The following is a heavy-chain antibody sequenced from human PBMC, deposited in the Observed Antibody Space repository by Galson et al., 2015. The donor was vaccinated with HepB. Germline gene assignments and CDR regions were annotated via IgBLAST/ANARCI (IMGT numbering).Heavy chain of an antibody. J-gene: IGHJ5*02. CDR3: ARDRGSSWYHWFDP. D-gene: IGHD6-13*01. Sequence: SLRLSCAASGFTFSSYWMSWVRQAPGKGLEWVANIKQDGSEKYYVDSVKGRFTISRDNAKNSLYLQMNSLRAEDTAVYYCARDRGSSWYHWFDPWGQGTRVTVSS. CDR1: GFTFSSYW. CDR2: IKQDGSEK. V-gene: IGHV3-7*03.